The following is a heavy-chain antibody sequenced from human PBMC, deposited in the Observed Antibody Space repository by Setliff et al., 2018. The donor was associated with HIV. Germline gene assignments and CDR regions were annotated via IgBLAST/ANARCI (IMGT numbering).Heavy chain of an antibody. J-gene: IGHJ6*03. V-gene: IGHV3-23*01. CDR3: AKQGSGYDYYYMDV. CDR1: GFTFSSYV. Sequence: GGSLRLSCAASGFTFSSYVMNWVRQAPGKGLEWVSGITDRGDKTYYADSVKGRFTISRDNSKNTLYLQMNSLRAEDTAVYYCAKQGSGYDYYYMDVWGKGTTVTVSS. D-gene: IGHD3-22*01. CDR2: ITDRGDKT.